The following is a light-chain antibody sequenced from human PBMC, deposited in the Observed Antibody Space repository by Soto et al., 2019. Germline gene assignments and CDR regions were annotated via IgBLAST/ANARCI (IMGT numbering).Light chain of an antibody. Sequence: DTVMTQSPATLYVSPGDRVTLSCRASQSVRSNLAWYQQKPGQAPRLLIYGASTRTTGVTARFSGSGSGTEFTLTISSLPPEDFAVYSCHQYNDWPPWTFAQGTKVEIK. CDR1: QSVRSN. CDR2: GAS. V-gene: IGKV3-15*01. J-gene: IGKJ1*01. CDR3: HQYNDWPPWT.